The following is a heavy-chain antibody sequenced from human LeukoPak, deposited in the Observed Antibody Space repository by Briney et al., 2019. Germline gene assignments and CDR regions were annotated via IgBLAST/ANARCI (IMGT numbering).Heavy chain of an antibody. V-gene: IGHV5-51*01. Sequence: GESLKISCKGSGYSFSTHWIGWVRQMPGKGLEWMGIIYPGDSDTRYGPSFQGQVTISADKSISTAYLQWSSLEASDTAMYYCARQAATAYDYFDYWGQGTPVTVSS. CDR2: IYPGDSDT. CDR3: ARQAATAYDYFDY. CDR1: GYSFSTHW. J-gene: IGHJ4*02. D-gene: IGHD1-1*01.